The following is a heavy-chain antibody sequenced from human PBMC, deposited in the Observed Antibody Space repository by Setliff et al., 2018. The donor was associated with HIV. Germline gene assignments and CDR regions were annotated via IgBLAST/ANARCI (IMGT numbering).Heavy chain of an antibody. CDR2: IHASGKT. D-gene: IGHD2-21*02. V-gene: IGHV4-4*09. CDR3: ATLDPSGGNFLAY. Sequence: SETLSLTCTVSGDTDFYWNWIRQPPGKGLEWIGYIHASGKTNYNPSLKSRVTISLDTSKMQFSLHPTSVTAADTAVYYCATLDPSGGNFLAYWGQGTLVTV. J-gene: IGHJ4*02. CDR1: GDTDFY.